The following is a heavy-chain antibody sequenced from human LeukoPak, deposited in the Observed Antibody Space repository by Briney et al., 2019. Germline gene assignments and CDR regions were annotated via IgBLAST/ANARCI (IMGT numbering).Heavy chain of an antibody. CDR3: AKSRRDRLSYAFDI. CDR2: ISYDGTTK. V-gene: IGHV3-30*18. J-gene: IGHJ3*02. Sequence: PGGSLRLSCAASGFTFNSYVMHWVRQAPGKGLEWVAVISYDGTTKYYRDSVKGRFTISRDNSNNILYLQMNSLRPEDTAIYYCAKSRRDRLSYAFDIWGQGTMVTVSS. CDR1: GFTFNSYV.